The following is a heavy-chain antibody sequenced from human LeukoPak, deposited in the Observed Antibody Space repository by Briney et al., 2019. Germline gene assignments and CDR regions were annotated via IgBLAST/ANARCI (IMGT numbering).Heavy chain of an antibody. D-gene: IGHD2-21*01. Sequence: SVKVSCKASGGTFSNYAISWVRQAPGQGLEWMGGIIPIFGTANYAQKFQGRVTITTDESTSTAYMELSSLRSEDTAVYYCARSSTGGGDDAGDFDYWGQGTLVTVSS. CDR1: GGTFSNYA. CDR3: ARSSTGGGDDAGDFDY. CDR2: IIPIFGTA. V-gene: IGHV1-69*05. J-gene: IGHJ4*02.